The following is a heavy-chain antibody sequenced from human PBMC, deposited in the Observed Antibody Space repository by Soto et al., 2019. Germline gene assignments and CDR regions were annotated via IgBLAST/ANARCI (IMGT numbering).Heavy chain of an antibody. Sequence: QVQLQESGPGLVKPSETLSLTCSVSVDSMRTYYWNWIRQPPGGGLEWIGHIYYSGSTNYNPSLQSRVTMSVDTSKNHFSLNLSSVTAAEPAVYYCARAGTSTWYFDLWGRGTLVIVSS. J-gene: IGHJ2*01. V-gene: IGHV4-59*01. D-gene: IGHD1-1*01. CDR1: VDSMRTYY. CDR2: IYYSGST. CDR3: ARAGTSTWYFDL.